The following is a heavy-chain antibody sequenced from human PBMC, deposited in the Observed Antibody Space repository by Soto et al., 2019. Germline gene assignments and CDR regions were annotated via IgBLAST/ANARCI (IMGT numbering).Heavy chain of an antibody. CDR1: GGSISSYY. D-gene: IGHD5-12*01. CDR2: IYYSGST. Sequence: SETLSLTCTVSGGSISSYYWSWIRQPPGKGLEWIGYIYYSGSTNYNPSLKSRVTISVDTSKNQFSLKLSSVTAADTAVYYCARYRGVATLQNYYYYMDVWGKGTTVTVSS. J-gene: IGHJ6*03. V-gene: IGHV4-59*01. CDR3: ARYRGVATLQNYYYYMDV.